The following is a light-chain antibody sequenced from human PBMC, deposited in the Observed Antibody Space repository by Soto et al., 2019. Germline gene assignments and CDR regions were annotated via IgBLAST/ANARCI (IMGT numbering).Light chain of an antibody. V-gene: IGKV1D-12*01. CDR1: QGVRSC. Sequence: DVEVTQTPASVSAAVGDRGNNTCLASQGVRSCLTWYQQKLGKAPNLLVYDASTLQSGVPSRFSGSGSGTDFTLTISRLQPEDFATYYCQQANSFPLPSGGGGKADIK. CDR2: DAS. J-gene: IGKJ4*01. CDR3: QQANSFPLP.